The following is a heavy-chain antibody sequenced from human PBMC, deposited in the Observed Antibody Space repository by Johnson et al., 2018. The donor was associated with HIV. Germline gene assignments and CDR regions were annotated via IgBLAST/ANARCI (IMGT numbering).Heavy chain of an antibody. CDR3: VVLCSGCADAFDM. CDR2: ISSSGTTM. CDR1: GFTFSDHY. Sequence: QVQLVESGGGLVKPGGSLRLSCAASGFTFSDHYMSWIRPAPGQGLEWVSYISSSGTTMYSADSVKGRITISRNTATNSLYLQRNSLRAEDRAVYYCVVLCSGCADAFDMWGQGTMVTVS. D-gene: IGHD6-13*01. V-gene: IGHV3-11*04. J-gene: IGHJ3*02.